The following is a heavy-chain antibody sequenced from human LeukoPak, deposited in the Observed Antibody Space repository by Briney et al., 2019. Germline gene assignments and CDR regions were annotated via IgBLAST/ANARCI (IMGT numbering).Heavy chain of an antibody. Sequence: SETLSLTCAVSSYSISSGYYWGWIRQPPGKGLEWIGSMYPSGNTYYNPSLKSRVTISVDTSKNQFSLKVNSVTAADTAVYYCARLWWSKGTFEYWGQGTLVTVSS. J-gene: IGHJ4*02. V-gene: IGHV4-38-2*01. CDR2: MYPSGNT. D-gene: IGHD4/OR15-4a*01. CDR1: SYSISSGYY. CDR3: ARLWWSKGTFEY.